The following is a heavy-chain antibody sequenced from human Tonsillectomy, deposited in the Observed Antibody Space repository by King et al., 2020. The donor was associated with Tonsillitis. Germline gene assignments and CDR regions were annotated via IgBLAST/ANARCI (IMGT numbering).Heavy chain of an antibody. D-gene: IGHD1-26*01. CDR2: YYASGST. CDR3: ARDWDRY. Sequence: VQLQESGPGLVKPSQTLSLTCTVSGGSISSGTYYWSWLRQPAGKGLGWIWRYYASGSTHYNPSLKRRVTMSGDTSNKPFSLKLSSVTAADTAVYYCARDWDRYWGEGTLVTVSS. V-gene: IGHV4-61*02. CDR1: GGSISSGTYY. J-gene: IGHJ4*02.